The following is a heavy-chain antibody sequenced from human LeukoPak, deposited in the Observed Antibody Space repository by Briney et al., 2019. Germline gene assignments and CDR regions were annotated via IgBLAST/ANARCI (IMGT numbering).Heavy chain of an antibody. D-gene: IGHD2-21*02. J-gene: IGHJ4*02. CDR2: INPSGGST. V-gene: IGHV1-46*01. CDR3: ARDREVTAILAGYYFDY. CDR1: GYTFTSYY. Sequence: ASVTVSCKASGYTFTSYYMHWVRQAPGQGLEWMGIINPSGGSTSYAQKFQGRVTMTRDTSTSTVYMELSSLRSVDTAVYYCARDREVTAILAGYYFDYWGQGTLVTVSS.